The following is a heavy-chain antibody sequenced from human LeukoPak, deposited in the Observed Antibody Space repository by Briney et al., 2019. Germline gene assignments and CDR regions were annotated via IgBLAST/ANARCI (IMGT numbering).Heavy chain of an antibody. J-gene: IGHJ3*02. Sequence: ASVKVSCKASGYTFTSYAMNWVRQAPGQGLEWMGWINTNTGNPTYAQGFTGRFVFSLDTSVSTAYLQISSLKAEDTAVYYCARDLYFGRRFGESDDAFDIWGQGTMVTVSS. V-gene: IGHV7-4-1*02. CDR1: GYTFTSYA. CDR2: INTNTGNP. CDR3: ARDLYFGRRFGESDDAFDI. D-gene: IGHD3-10*01.